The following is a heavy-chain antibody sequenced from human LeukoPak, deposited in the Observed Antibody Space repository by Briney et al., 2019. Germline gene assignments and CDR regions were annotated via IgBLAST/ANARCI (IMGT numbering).Heavy chain of an antibody. CDR1: GGSISSGGYY. V-gene: IGHV4-31*03. Sequence: SQTLSLTCTVSGGSISSGGYYWSWIRQHPGKGLEWIGYIYYSGSTYYNLSLKSRVTISVDTSKNQLSLKLSSVTAADTAVYYCARAATGNFDYWGQGTLVTVSS. CDR2: IYYSGST. CDR3: ARAATGNFDY. D-gene: IGHD1-1*01. J-gene: IGHJ4*02.